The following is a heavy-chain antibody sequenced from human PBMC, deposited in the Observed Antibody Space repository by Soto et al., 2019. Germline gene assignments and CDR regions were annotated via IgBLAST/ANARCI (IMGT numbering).Heavy chain of an antibody. Sequence: QVQLVQSVAEVKKPGASVKVSCKASGYTFTSYDINWVRQATGQGLEWMGWMNPNSDNTVYAQKFQGRVTMTRNTSISTAYLELSSLRSEDTAIYYCARELSSGWFSNWGQGTLVTVSS. J-gene: IGHJ4*02. V-gene: IGHV1-8*01. CDR3: ARELSSGWFSN. CDR1: GYTFTSYD. D-gene: IGHD6-19*01. CDR2: MNPNSDNT.